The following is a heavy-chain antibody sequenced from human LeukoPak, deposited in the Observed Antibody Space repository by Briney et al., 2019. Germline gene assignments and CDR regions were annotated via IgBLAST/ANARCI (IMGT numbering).Heavy chain of an antibody. CDR2: INAGNGNT. CDR3: ARGRAEGGYRLDY. Sequence: ASVKVSCKASGYTFTSYAMHWVRQAPGQRLEWMGWINAGNGNTKYSQKFQGRVTITRDTSASTAYMELSSLRSEDTAVYYCARGRAEGGYRLDYWGQGTLVTVSS. V-gene: IGHV1-3*01. CDR1: GYTFTSYA. J-gene: IGHJ4*02. D-gene: IGHD5-18*01.